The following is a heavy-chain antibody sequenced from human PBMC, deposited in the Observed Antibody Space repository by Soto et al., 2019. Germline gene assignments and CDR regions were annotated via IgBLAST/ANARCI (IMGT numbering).Heavy chain of an antibody. V-gene: IGHV3-23*01. J-gene: IGHJ4*02. Sequence: LRLSCAASGFIFSNYGMSWVRQAPGKGLEWVSSISGSGDRTHNADSVRGRFTISRDDSRNTLNLQMDSLRAEDTAIYFCATTKGYIDPFDLWGQGTLVTVSS. CDR1: GFIFSNYG. D-gene: IGHD5-12*01. CDR3: ATTKGYIDPFDL. CDR2: ISGSGDRT.